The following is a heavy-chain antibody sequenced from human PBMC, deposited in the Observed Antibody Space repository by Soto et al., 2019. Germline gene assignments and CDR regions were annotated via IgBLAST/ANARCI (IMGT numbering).Heavy chain of an antibody. J-gene: IGHJ3*01. CDR3: AKGRPVDSDVFDF. D-gene: IGHD2-21*01. V-gene: IGHV3-23*01. Sequence: PGGSLRLSCAASGFTFSSHGMSWVRQAPGQGLEWVSSISSEGSLTFYADSVKDRLTISRDNSRHTLYLQMNSLRAEDTALYYCAKGRPVDSDVFDFWGQGTMVTVSS. CDR2: ISSEGSLT. CDR1: GFTFSSHG.